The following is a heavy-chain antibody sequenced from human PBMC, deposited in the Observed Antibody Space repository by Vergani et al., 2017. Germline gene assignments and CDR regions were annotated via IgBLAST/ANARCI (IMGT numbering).Heavy chain of an antibody. CDR2: ISYDGSNK. Sequence: VQLVESGGGLVKPGGSLRLSCAASGFTFSSYAMHWVRQAPGKGLEWVAVISYDGSNKYYADSVKGRFTISRDNSKNTLYLQMNSLRAEDTAVYYCAREPTAGDSDYWGQGTLVTVSS. D-gene: IGHD7-27*01. CDR3: AREPTAGDSDY. V-gene: IGHV3-30*04. CDR1: GFTFSSYA. J-gene: IGHJ4*02.